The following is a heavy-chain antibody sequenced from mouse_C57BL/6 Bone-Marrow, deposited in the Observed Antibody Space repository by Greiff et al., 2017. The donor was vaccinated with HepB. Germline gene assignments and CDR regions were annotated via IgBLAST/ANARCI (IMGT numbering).Heavy chain of an antibody. D-gene: IGHD3-2*02. CDR3: ARGEEAAQATEFDY. CDR1: GYSITSGYY. J-gene: IGHJ2*01. V-gene: IGHV3-6*01. CDR2: ISYDGSN. Sequence: EVKLQESGPGLVKPSQSLSLTCSVTGYSITSGYYWNWIRQFPGNKLEWMGYISYDGSNNYNPSLKNRISITRDTSKNQFFLKLNSVTTEDTATYYCARGEEAAQATEFDYWGQGTTLTVSS.